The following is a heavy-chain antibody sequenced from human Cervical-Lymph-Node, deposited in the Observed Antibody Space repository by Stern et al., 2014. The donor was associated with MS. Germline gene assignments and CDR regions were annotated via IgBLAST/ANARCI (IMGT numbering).Heavy chain of an antibody. CDR2: INTDGSSP. D-gene: IGHD6-13*01. CDR3: SGSNWYFFDY. V-gene: IGHV3-74*02. CDR1: GFTFDSYS. J-gene: IGHJ4*02. Sequence: VQLVQSGGGLVQPGGSLRLSCAASGFTFDSYSMHWVRHVPGKGLVWVSRINTDGSSPRYADSVKGRFTISRDNAKNMLYLEMNSLRAEDTAVYYCSGSNWYFFDYWGQGTLVTVSS.